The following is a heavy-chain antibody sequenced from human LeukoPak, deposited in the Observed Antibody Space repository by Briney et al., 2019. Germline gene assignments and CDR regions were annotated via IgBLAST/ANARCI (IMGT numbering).Heavy chain of an antibody. D-gene: IGHD2-15*01. J-gene: IGHJ4*02. CDR1: GFTFSSDA. V-gene: IGHV3-48*04. CDR3: ARVGRYCSGGSCYTHTQPVDY. CDR2: ISSSGSTI. Sequence: GGSLRLSCAASGFTFSSDAMNWVRQAPGRGLEWVSYISSSGSTIYYADSVKGRFTISRDNAKNSLYLQMNSLRAEDTAVYYCARVGRYCSGGSCYTHTQPVDYWGQGTLVTVSS.